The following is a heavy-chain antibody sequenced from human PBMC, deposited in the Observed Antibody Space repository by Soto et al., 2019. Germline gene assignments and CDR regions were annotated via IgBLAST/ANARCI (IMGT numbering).Heavy chain of an antibody. D-gene: IGHD1-26*01. CDR2: ISDSGYST. Sequence: GGSLRLSCVASGFGFSSYAMSWVRQAPGKGLEWVSAISDSGYSTYYADSVKGRFTISRDNSKNTLNLQMNSLRVEDTAVYYCTRAAIKGELLDYWGQGTQVTVSS. CDR3: TRAAIKGELLDY. CDR1: GFGFSSYA. J-gene: IGHJ4*02. V-gene: IGHV3-23*01.